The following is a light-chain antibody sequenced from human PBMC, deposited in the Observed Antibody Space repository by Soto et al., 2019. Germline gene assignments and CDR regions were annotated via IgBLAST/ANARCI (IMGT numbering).Light chain of an antibody. CDR2: GNS. J-gene: IGLJ1*01. V-gene: IGLV1-40*01. Sequence: QSVLTQPPSVSGAPGQRVTISCTGSSSNIGAGYDVHWYQQLPGTAPKVLIYGNSNRPSGVPDRFSGSKSGTSASLANTGLQAEDEADYYCQSYDSSLSAFYVFGTGTKVTVL. CDR3: QSYDSSLSAFYV. CDR1: SSNIGAGYD.